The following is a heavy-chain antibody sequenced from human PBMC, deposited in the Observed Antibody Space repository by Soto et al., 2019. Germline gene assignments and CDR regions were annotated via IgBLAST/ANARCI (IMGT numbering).Heavy chain of an antibody. J-gene: IGHJ6*02. Sequence: GGSLRLSCEASGYFFRSYAMHWVRQAPGKGLEWVSSISTSSSYIYYADSVKGRFTISRDNAKNSLYLQMNSLRAEDTAVYYCATTLDVWGQGTTVTVSS. CDR3: ATTLDV. CDR1: GYFFRSYA. CDR2: ISTSSSYI. V-gene: IGHV3-21*01.